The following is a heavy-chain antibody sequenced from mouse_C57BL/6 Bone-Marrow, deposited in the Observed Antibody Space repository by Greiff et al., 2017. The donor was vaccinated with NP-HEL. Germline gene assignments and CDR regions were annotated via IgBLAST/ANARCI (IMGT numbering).Heavy chain of an antibody. CDR3: ARYDGWFAY. J-gene: IGHJ3*01. D-gene: IGHD2-12*01. Sequence: VQLQQPGAELVKPGASVKLSCKASGYTFTSYWMHWVKQRPGQGLEWIGMIHPNSGSTNYNEKFKSKATLTVDKSSSTAYMQLSILTSEDSAVYYCARYDGWFAYWGQGTLVTVSA. V-gene: IGHV1-64*01. CDR2: IHPNSGST. CDR1: GYTFTSYW.